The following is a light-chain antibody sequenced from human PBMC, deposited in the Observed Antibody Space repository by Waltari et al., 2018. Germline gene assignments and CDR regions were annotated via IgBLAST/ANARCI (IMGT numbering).Light chain of an antibody. J-gene: IGLJ2*01. Sequence: QSALTQPASVSGSPGQSITISCTGSSDDVGRYKFVSWYQQNPGKVPKLLIFDVTDRPSGFSDRFSGSKSGNTASLTISGLQPEDEAYYYCSSHTTSSTLVFGGGTRVTVL. CDR1: SDDVGRYKF. V-gene: IGLV2-14*03. CDR2: DVT. CDR3: SSHTTSSTLV.